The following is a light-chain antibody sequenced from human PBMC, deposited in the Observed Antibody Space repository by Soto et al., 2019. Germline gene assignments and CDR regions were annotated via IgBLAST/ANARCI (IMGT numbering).Light chain of an antibody. CDR3: QQSYSTPHT. CDR2: AAS. V-gene: IGKV1-39*01. Sequence: DIQMTQSPSSLSASVGDRFTITCRPSQAIAAYLNWYQQKPGKAPKLLIYAASSLQSGVPSRFSGSGSGTDFTLTISSLQPEDFATYYCQQSYSTPHTFGQGTKLEIK. CDR1: QAIAAY. J-gene: IGKJ2*01.